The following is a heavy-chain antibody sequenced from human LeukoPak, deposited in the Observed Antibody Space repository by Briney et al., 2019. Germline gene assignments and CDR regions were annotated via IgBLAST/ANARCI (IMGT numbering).Heavy chain of an antibody. D-gene: IGHD6-13*01. J-gene: IGHJ4*02. CDR2: IYYSGST. CDR1: GGSISSSSYY. CDR3: ARDKWRIAATWDY. V-gene: IGHV4-39*07. Sequence: SETLSLTCTVSGGSISSSSYYWGWIRQPPGKGLEWIGSIYYSGSTYYNPSLKSRVTISVDTSKNQFSLKLSSVTAADTAVYYCARDKWRIAATWDYWGQGTLVTVSS.